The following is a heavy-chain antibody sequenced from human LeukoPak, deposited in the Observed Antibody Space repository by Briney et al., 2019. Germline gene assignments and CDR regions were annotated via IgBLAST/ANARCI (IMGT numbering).Heavy chain of an antibody. Sequence: PGGSLRLSCAASGFPFSSHWMSWVRQAPGKGLEWVAVISYDGSNTFYADSVKGRFTISRDNSKNTLYLQVNSLRAEDTAVYYCAKDPHSSGWYFTAFDYWGQGTLVTVSS. CDR3: AKDPHSSGWYFTAFDY. CDR1: GFPFSSHW. V-gene: IGHV3-30*18. J-gene: IGHJ4*02. D-gene: IGHD6-19*01. CDR2: ISYDGSNT.